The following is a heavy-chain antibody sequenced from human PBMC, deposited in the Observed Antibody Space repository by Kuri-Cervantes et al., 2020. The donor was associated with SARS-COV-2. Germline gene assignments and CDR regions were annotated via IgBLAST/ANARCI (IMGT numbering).Heavy chain of an antibody. V-gene: IGHV4-34*01. CDR2: VNHRGST. CDR3: AREDTIFGVPDAFDI. J-gene: IGHJ3*02. CDR1: GGSVCDYY. D-gene: IGHD3-3*01. Sequence: SETLALMCAVCGGSVCDYYWSWIRQPPGKGLEWIGEVNHRGSTNYNPSLKSRVTISVDTSKNQFSLKLSSVTAADTAVYYCAREDTIFGVPDAFDIWGQGTMVTVSS.